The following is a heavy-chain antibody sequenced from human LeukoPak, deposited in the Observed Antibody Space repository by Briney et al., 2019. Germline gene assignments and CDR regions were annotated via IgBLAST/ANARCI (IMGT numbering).Heavy chain of an antibody. CDR1: GDSTSSSKHY. V-gene: IGHV4-61*02. CDR3: AREVLSYYYYMDV. J-gene: IGHJ6*03. D-gene: IGHD3-16*01. CDR2: IYTSGST. Sequence: SETLSLTCTVSGDSTSSSKHYWSWIRQPAGKGLEWIGRIYTSGSTNYNPSLKSRVTISVDTSKNQFSLKLNSVTAADTAVYYCAREVLSYYYYMDVWGKGTTVTISS.